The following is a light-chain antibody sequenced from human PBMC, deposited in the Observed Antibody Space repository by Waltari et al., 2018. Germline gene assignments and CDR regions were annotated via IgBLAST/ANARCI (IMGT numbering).Light chain of an antibody. Sequence: QSVLTQPPSVSGALGQRVTITCTGSSSNIGAGHHVHGYQVFPKAAPKLLIYGNNNRPSGVPDRFSGSKSGTSASLAITGLQAEDEADYYCHSFDSSLSDGVVFGGGTKVTVL. CDR3: HSFDSSLSDGVV. V-gene: IGLV1-40*01. CDR1: SSNIGAGHH. CDR2: GNN. J-gene: IGLJ3*02.